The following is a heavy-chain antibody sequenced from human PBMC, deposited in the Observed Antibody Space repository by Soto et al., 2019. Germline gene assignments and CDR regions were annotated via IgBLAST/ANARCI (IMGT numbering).Heavy chain of an antibody. J-gene: IGHJ6*02. CDR2: IYYSGST. V-gene: IGHV4-31*03. Sequence: QVQLQESGPGLVKPSQTLSLTCTVSGGSIRSGGSYWSWIRQHPGKGLEWIGYIYYSGSTYYNPSLKRRVTIPVNTSKNQCSLKLSSVTAADTAVYYCARILAQSSSWTHDDYYGMEVWGQGTTVTVSS. CDR3: ARILAQSSSWTHDDYYGMEV. D-gene: IGHD6-13*01. CDR1: GGSIRSGGSY.